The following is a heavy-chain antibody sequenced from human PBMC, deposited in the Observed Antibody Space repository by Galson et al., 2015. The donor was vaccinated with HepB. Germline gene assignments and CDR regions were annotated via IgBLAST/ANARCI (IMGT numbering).Heavy chain of an antibody. CDR2: IRSNTYGGTA. V-gene: IGHV3-49*03. D-gene: IGHD1-26*01. CDR1: GFTFGDYA. Sequence: SLRLSCAASGFTFGDYAMSWFRQAPGRGLEWVGFIRSNTYGGTAEYAASVKGRFTISRDDSKSIAYLHMNSLKTGDTAVYYCTRVRVGASVPPPRDYWGQGTLVTVYS. CDR3: TRVRVGASVPPPRDY. J-gene: IGHJ4*02.